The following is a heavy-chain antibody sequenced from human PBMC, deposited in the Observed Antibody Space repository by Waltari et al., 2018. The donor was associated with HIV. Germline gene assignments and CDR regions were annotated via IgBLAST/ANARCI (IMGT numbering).Heavy chain of an antibody. J-gene: IGHJ4*02. V-gene: IGHV4-4*02. CDR1: GGPIRSGDR. D-gene: IGHD3-3*01. CDR3: ARLGLLNPFDY. CDR2: SHHTGST. Sequence: QVQLQESGPGRVEPSGTLSLPCAVSGGPIRSGDRWSWVRQPPGKGLEWIGESHHTGSTNYNPSLKSRVTISVDKSKNQISLKLSSVTAADTAVYYCARLGLLNPFDYWGQGTLVTVSS.